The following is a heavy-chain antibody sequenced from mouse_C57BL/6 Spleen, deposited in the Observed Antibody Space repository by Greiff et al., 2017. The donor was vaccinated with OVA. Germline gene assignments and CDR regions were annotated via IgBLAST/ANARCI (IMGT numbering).Heavy chain of an antibody. J-gene: IGHJ3*01. CDR3: TTLSSGYVEFAY. D-gene: IGHD3-2*02. V-gene: IGHV14-4*01. CDR1: GFNIKDDY. Sequence: EVMLVESGAELVRPGASVKLSCTASGFNIKDDYMHWVKQRPEQGLEWIGWIDPENGDTEYASKFQGKATITADTSSNTAYLQLSSLTSEDTAVYYCTTLSSGYVEFAYWGQGTLVTVSA. CDR2: IDPENGDT.